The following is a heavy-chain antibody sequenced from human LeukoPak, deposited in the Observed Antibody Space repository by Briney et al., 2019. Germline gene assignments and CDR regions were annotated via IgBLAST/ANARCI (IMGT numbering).Heavy chain of an antibody. J-gene: IGHJ4*02. V-gene: IGHV1-24*01. CDR3: ATVKDKLERPHYFDY. D-gene: IGHD1-1*01. CDR2: FDPEDGET. CDR1: GYTLTELS. Sequence: ASVKVSCKVSGYTLTELSMHWVRQAPGKGLEWMGGFDPEDGETIYAQKFQGRVTMTEDTSTDTAYMELSSLRSEDTAVYYCATVKDKLERPHYFDYWGQGTLVTVSS.